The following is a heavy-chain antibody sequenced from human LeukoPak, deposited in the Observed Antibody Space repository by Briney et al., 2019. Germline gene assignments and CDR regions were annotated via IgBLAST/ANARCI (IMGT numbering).Heavy chain of an antibody. CDR2: ISAYNGNT. CDR3: ARGWDYYDSSALTASYYYYGMDV. Sequence: ASVKVSCKASGYTFTSYGISWVRQAPGQGLEWMGWISAYNGNTNYAQKLQGRVTMTTDTSTSTAYMELRSLRSEDTAVYYCARGWDYYDSSALTASYYYYGMDVWGQGTTVTVSS. J-gene: IGHJ6*02. V-gene: IGHV1-18*01. CDR1: GYTFTSYG. D-gene: IGHD3-22*01.